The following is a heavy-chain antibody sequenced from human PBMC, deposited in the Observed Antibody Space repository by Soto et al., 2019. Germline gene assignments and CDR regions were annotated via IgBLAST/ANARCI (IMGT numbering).Heavy chain of an antibody. CDR1: GFTFSSYA. J-gene: IGHJ4*02. CDR3: ATWSGYSPN. D-gene: IGHD5-18*01. V-gene: IGHV3-30-3*01. CDR2: ISYDGSNK. Sequence: TGGSLRLSCAASGFTFSSYAMHWVRQAPGKGLEWVAVISYDGSNKYYADPVKGRFTISRDNSKNTLYLQMNSLRAEDTAVYYCATWSGYSPNWGQGTLVTVSS.